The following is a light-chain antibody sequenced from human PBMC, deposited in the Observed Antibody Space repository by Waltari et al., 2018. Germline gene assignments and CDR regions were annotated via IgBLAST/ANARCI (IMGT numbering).Light chain of an antibody. V-gene: IGKV3-20*01. Sequence: EIVLTQSPGTLSFSPGDSDTLSCRTSQSVTRALAWYQQKPGQAPRLLIYGASNRATCIPDRFRGSGSGTDFSLTISSLEPEDFAVYYCQHYLRLPVTFGQGTKVEVK. CDR2: GAS. J-gene: IGKJ1*01. CDR1: QSVTRA. CDR3: QHYLRLPVT.